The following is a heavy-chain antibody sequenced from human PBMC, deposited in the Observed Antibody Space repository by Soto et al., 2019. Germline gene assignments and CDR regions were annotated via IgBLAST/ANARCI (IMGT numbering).Heavy chain of an antibody. CDR2: ISYDGSNK. V-gene: IGHV3-30*18. Sequence: GGSLRLSCAASGFTFSSYGMHWVRRAPGKGLEWVAVISYDGSNKYYADSVKGRFTISRDNSKNTLYLQMNSLRAEDTAVYYCAKDRVGRNWNYGSDWFDPWGQGTLVTVSS. D-gene: IGHD1-7*01. J-gene: IGHJ5*02. CDR1: GFTFSSYG. CDR3: AKDRVGRNWNYGSDWFDP.